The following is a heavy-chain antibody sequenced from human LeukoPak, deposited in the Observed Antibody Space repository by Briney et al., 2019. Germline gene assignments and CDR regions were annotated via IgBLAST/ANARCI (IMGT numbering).Heavy chain of an antibody. Sequence: ASVKVSCKASGYTFTSYGISGVRQAPGQGLEWMGWISAYNGNTNYAQKLQGRVTMTTDTSTSTAHMELRSLRSDDTAVYYCATFYNWNDSGAFDIWGQGTMVTVSS. D-gene: IGHD1-1*01. CDR3: ATFYNWNDSGAFDI. CDR2: ISAYNGNT. J-gene: IGHJ3*02. CDR1: GYTFTSYG. V-gene: IGHV1-18*01.